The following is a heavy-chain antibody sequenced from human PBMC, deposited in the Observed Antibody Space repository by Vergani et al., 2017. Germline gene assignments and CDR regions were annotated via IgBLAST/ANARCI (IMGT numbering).Heavy chain of an antibody. D-gene: IGHD3-3*01. Sequence: QVQLQQWGAGLLKPSETLSLTCAVYGGSFSGYYWSWIRQPPGKGLEWIGEINHSGSTNYNPSLKSRVTISVDTSKNQFSLKLSSVTAADTAVCYCARGLPYYDFWSGYYRGWFDPWGQGTLVTVSS. CDR3: ARGLPYYDFWSGYYRGWFDP. J-gene: IGHJ5*02. CDR2: INHSGST. V-gene: IGHV4-34*01. CDR1: GGSFSGYY.